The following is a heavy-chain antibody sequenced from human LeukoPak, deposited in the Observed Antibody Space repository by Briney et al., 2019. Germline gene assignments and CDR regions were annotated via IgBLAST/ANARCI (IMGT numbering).Heavy chain of an antibody. CDR2: INHSGST. CDR1: GGSFSVYY. D-gene: IGHD6-6*01. Sequence: SETLSLTCAVYGGSFSVYYWSWLRHPPGKGLEWIGEINHSGSTNYNPSLKSRVPISVATPKNQFSLKLSSVTAADTAVYYCARGRLAARPGYSWYSDLWGRGTLVTVSS. CDR3: ARGRLAARPGYSWYSDL. J-gene: IGHJ2*01. V-gene: IGHV4-34*01.